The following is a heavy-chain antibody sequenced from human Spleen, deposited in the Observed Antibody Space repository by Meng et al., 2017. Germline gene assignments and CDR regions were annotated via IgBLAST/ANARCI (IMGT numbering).Heavy chain of an antibody. J-gene: IGHJ6*02. CDR2: ISNSGGTK. Sequence: SLKISCADSGITFSSYEMNWVRQAPGKGLEWVSYISNSGGTKYYADSVKGRFTISRDNAKNSLYLEMNSLRVEDTAVYYCARGNYYYGLDVWGQGTTVTVSS. CDR1: GITFSSYE. CDR3: ARGNYYYGLDV. V-gene: IGHV3-48*03.